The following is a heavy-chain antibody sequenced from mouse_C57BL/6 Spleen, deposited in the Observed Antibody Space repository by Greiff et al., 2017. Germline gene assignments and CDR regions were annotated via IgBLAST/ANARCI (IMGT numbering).Heavy chain of an antibody. D-gene: IGHD2-3*01. J-gene: IGHJ3*01. CDR1: GYTFTDYE. CDR2: IDPETGGT. CDR3: TREGLLRTFAY. Sequence: VKVVESGAELVRPGASVTLSCKASGYTFTDYEMHWVKQTPVHGLEWIGAIDPETGGTAYNQKFKGKAILTADKSSSTAYMELRSLTSEDSAVYYCTREGLLRTFAYWGQGTLVTVSA. V-gene: IGHV1-15*01.